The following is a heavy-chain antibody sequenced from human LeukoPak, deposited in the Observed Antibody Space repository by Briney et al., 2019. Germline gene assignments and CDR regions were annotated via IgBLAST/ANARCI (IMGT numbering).Heavy chain of an antibody. CDR3: ARAGPYDSSGYYYPNWFDP. Sequence: SQTLSLTCAISGDSVSSNSAAWNWIRQSPSRGLEWLGRTYYRSKWNKNYAASVKSRITINPDTSKNQLSLQLNSVTPEDTAVYYCARAGPYDSSGYYYPNWFDPWGQGTLVTVSS. D-gene: IGHD3-22*01. CDR1: GDSVSSNSAA. J-gene: IGHJ5*02. V-gene: IGHV6-1*01. CDR2: TYYRSKWNK.